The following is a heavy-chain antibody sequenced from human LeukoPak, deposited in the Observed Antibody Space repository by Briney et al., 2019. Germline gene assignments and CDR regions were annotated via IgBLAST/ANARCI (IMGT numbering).Heavy chain of an antibody. CDR2: ISWNSGSI. CDR1: GFTFDDYA. CDR3: ARVGGDYKFDY. V-gene: IGHV3-9*01. D-gene: IGHD4-17*01. J-gene: IGHJ4*02. Sequence: SLKISCAASGFTFDDYAMHWVRQAPGKGLEWVSGISWNSGSIGYADSVKGRFTISRDNAKNSLYLQMNSLRAEDSAVYYCARVGGDYKFDYWGQGTLVTVSS.